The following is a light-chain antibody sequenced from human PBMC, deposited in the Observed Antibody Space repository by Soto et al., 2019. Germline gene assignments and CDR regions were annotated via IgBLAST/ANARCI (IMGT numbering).Light chain of an antibody. CDR1: NIGSKS. V-gene: IGLV3-21*04. CDR3: QVWDSSSDPRGV. J-gene: IGLJ1*01. CDR2: YDS. Sequence: SYELTQPPSVSVAPGKTARITCGGTNIGSKSVHWYQQKPGQAPVLVIYYDSDRPSGIPERFSGSNSGNTATLTISRVEAGDEADYYCQVWDSSSDPRGVFGTGTKLTVL.